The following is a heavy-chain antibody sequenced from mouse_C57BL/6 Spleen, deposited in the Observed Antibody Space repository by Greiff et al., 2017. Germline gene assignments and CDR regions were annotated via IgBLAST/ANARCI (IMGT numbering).Heavy chain of an antibody. CDR3: ARRGYGNYDFDV. J-gene: IGHJ1*03. V-gene: IGHV1-82*01. CDR2: IYPGDGDT. D-gene: IGHD2-10*02. CDR1: GYAFSSSW. Sequence: QVQLQQSGPELVKPGASVKISCKASGYAFSSSWMNWVKQRPGKGLEWIGRIYPGDGDTNYNGKFKGKATLTADKSSSTAYMQLSSLTSEDSAVSFCARRGYGNYDFDVWGTGTTVTVSS.